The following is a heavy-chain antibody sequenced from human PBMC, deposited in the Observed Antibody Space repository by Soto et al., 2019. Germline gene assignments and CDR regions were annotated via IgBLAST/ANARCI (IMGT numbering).Heavy chain of an antibody. CDR2: INHSGST. CDR3: ARPSTVGYGDYVWGGEWYFDY. V-gene: IGHV4-34*01. CDR1: GGSFSGYY. Sequence: SETLSLTCAVYGGSFSGYYWSWIRQPPGKGLEWIGEINHSGSTNYNPSLKSRVTISVDTSKNRFSLKLSSVTAADTAVYYWARPSTVGYGDYVWGGEWYFDYWGQGTLVTVSS. D-gene: IGHD4-17*01. J-gene: IGHJ4*02.